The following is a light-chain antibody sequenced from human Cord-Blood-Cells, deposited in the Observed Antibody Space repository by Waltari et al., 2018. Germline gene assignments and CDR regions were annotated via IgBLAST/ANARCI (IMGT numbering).Light chain of an antibody. Sequence: DIQMTQSPSSLSASVGDRVTITCRASQSISSYLNWYQQKPGKAPKLLIYAASSLQSGVPSRFSGSGSATNVTLTISSRQHEDFATYYCRQSYSTPPYTFGQGTKLEIK. CDR1: QSISSY. CDR2: AAS. V-gene: IGKV1-39*01. J-gene: IGKJ2*01. CDR3: RQSYSTPPYT.